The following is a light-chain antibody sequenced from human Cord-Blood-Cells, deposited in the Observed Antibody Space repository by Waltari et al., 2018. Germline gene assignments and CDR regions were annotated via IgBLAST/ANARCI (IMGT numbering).Light chain of an antibody. CDR2: EDN. CDR3: QSYDSSNYV. J-gene: IGLJ1*01. V-gene: IGLV6-57*02. Sequence: NFMLTQPHSVSESPGKTVTISCTGSSGSIASNYVQWYQQRPGSAPTTVIYEDNQRPSGVPGRFSRSIDSSSNSASLTISGLKTEDEADYYCQSYDSSNYVFGTGTKVTVL. CDR1: SGSIASNY.